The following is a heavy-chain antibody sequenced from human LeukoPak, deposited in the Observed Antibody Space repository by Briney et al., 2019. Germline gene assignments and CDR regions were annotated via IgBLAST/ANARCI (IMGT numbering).Heavy chain of an antibody. J-gene: IGHJ4*02. D-gene: IGHD3-22*01. CDR3: ARVRRDSSGYCDY. V-gene: IGHV5-51*01. CDR1: GYSFTSYW. CDR2: IYPGDSDT. Sequence: GESLKISCKGSGYSFTSYWSGWVRQMPGKGLEWMGIIYPGDSDTRYSPSFQGQVTISADKSISTAYLQWSSLKASDTAMYYCARVRRDSSGYCDYWGQGTLVTVSS.